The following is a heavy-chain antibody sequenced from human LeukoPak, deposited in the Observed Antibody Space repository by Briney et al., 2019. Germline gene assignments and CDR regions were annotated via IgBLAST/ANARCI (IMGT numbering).Heavy chain of an antibody. CDR2: IIPILGIA. CDR3: ARMGIAARVGHTGFDP. CDR1: GGTFSSYA. D-gene: IGHD6-6*01. Sequence: GASVKVSCKASGGTFSSYAISWVRQAPGQGLEWMGRIIPILGIANYAQKFQGRVTITADKSTSTAYMELSSLRSGDTAVYYCARMGIAARVGHTGFDPWGQGTLVTVSS. J-gene: IGHJ5*02. V-gene: IGHV1-69*04.